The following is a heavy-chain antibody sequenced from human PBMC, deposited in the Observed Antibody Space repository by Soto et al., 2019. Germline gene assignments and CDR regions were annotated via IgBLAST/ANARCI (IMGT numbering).Heavy chain of an antibody. V-gene: IGHV1-46*01. CDR3: AREREYYDSSGYYYGSGAYDI. CDR1: GYTFTSYY. J-gene: IGHJ3*02. CDR2: INPSGGST. D-gene: IGHD3-22*01. Sequence: VASVKVSCKAAGYTFTSYYMHWVRQAPGQGLEWMGIINPSGGSTSYAQKFQGRVTVTRDTSTSTVYMELSSLRSEDTAVYYCAREREYYDSSGYYYGSGAYDIWGQGTMVTVSS.